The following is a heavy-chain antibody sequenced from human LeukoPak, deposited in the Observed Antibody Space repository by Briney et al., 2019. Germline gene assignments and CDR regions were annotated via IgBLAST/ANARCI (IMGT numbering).Heavy chain of an antibody. CDR3: ARGGGELYYYDSSGQRYYFYYYMDV. J-gene: IGHJ6*03. CDR2: IFYSGST. CDR1: GGSISSYY. D-gene: IGHD3-22*01. V-gene: IGHV4-59*01. Sequence: SETLSLTCSVSGGSISSYYWSWIRQPPGKGLEWIGYIFYSGSTKYNPSLKSRVTISVDTSKNHFSLKLSSVTAADTAVYYCARGGGELYYYDSSGQRYYFYYYMDVWGKGTSVTVSS.